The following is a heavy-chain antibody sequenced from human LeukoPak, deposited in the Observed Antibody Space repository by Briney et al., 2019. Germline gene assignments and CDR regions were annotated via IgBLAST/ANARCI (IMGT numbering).Heavy chain of an antibody. CDR2: IVVGSGTT. J-gene: IGHJ5*02. D-gene: IGHD1-26*01. CDR3: AAERYSGGCCWFDP. V-gene: IGHV1-58*02. Sequence: EASVKVSCKASGFTFSTSAIQWVRQARGQRLEWIGWIVVGSGTTSYAQTLQERVTITRDMSTGTAYMELSSLTSDDTAVYYCAAERYSGGCCWFDPWDQGTLVTVSS. CDR1: GFTFSTSA.